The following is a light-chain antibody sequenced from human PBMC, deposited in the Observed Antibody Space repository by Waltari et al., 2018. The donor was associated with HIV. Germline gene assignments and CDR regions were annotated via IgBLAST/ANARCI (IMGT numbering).Light chain of an antibody. CDR3: QQRSNWPPRGGFT. V-gene: IGKV3-11*01. CDR2: DAS. Sequence: EIVLTKSPATLSLSPGERATLSCRASQSVSSYLAWYQQKPGQAPRLLIYDASNRPTVIPARFSVSGSWTDFTLTISSLEPEDFAVYYCQQRSNWPPRGGFTFGPGTKVDSK. J-gene: IGKJ3*01. CDR1: QSVSSY.